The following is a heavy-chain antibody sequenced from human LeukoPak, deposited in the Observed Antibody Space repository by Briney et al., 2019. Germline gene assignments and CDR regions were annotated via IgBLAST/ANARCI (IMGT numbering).Heavy chain of an antibody. CDR3: ASHGGNGWYENCFDP. Sequence: ASVKVSCKASGYTFTSYGISWVGQAPGQGVEWMGWISAYNGNTNYAQKLQGRVTMTTDTSTSTAYMELRSLTSDDTAVYYCASHGGNGWYENCFDPWGQGTLVTVSS. V-gene: IGHV1-18*01. CDR1: GYTFTSYG. CDR2: ISAYNGNT. D-gene: IGHD6-19*01. J-gene: IGHJ5*02.